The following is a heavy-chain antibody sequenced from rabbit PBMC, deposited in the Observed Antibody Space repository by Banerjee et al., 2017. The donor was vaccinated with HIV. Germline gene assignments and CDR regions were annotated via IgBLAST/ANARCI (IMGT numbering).Heavy chain of an antibody. J-gene: IGHJ4*01. CDR1: GFSFSNKAV. CDR3: ASAYSDIYFSL. Sequence: QEQLLESGGGLVKPEGSLKLSCTASGFSFSNKAVMCWVRQAPGKGLEWIACINAITGKAVYASWAKGRFTFSKTSSTTVTLQMTSLTAADTATYFCASAYSDIYFSLWGQGTLVTVS. CDR2: INAITGKA. D-gene: IGHD6-1*01. V-gene: IGHV1S45*01.